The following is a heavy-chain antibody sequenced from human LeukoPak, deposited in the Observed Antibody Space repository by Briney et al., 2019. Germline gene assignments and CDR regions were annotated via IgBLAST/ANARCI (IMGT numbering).Heavy chain of an antibody. V-gene: IGHV4-59*01. J-gene: IGHJ6*03. Sequence: SETLSLTCTVSGGSISSYYWSWIRPPPGKGLEWIGYIYYSGSTNYNPSLKSRVTISVDTSKNPFSLKLSSVTAAETAVYYCARVGLSDYYYYMDVWGKGTTVTVSS. CDR1: GGSISSYY. CDR3: ARVGLSDYYYYMDV. D-gene: IGHD3-10*01. CDR2: IYYSGST.